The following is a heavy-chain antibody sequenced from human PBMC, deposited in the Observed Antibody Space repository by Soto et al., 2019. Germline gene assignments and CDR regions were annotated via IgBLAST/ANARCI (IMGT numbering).Heavy chain of an antibody. CDR1: GFTFSSYG. CDR2: ISYDGSNK. V-gene: IGHV3-30*18. CDR3: AKDRGSSSSSYYYGMDV. Sequence: PGESLKISCAASGFTFSSYGMHWVRQAPGKGLEWVAVISYDGSNKYYADSVKGRFTISRDNSKNTLYLQMNSLRAEDTAVYYCAKDRGSSSSSYYYGMDVWGQGTTVTVSS. D-gene: IGHD6-6*01. J-gene: IGHJ6*02.